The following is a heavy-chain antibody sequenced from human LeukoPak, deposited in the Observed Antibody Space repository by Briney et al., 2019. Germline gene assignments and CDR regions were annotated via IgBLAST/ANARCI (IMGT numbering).Heavy chain of an antibody. J-gene: IGHJ4*02. Sequence: GGSLRLSCAASGFTFSSYGMHWVRQAPGKGLEWVAVISYDGSNKYYADSVKGRFTISRDNAKNSLYLQMNSLRAEDTAVYYCARDITMVRGVMGYWGQGTLVTVSS. CDR1: GFTFSSYG. CDR2: ISYDGSNK. V-gene: IGHV3-30*03. D-gene: IGHD3-10*01. CDR3: ARDITMVRGVMGY.